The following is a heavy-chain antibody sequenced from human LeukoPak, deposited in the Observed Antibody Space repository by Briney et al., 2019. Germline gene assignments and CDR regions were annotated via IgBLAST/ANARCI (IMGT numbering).Heavy chain of an antibody. V-gene: IGHV3-30*02. CDR1: GFTFSSYG. J-gene: IGHJ4*02. D-gene: IGHD3-3*01. CDR2: IRYDGSNK. CDR3: AKDHYDFWSGPNGYFDY. Sequence: GGSLRLSCAASGFTFSSYGMHWVRQAPGKGLEWVAFIRYDGSNKYYADSVKGRFTISRDNSKNTLYLQMNSLRAEDTAVYYCAKDHYDFWSGPNGYFDYWGQGTLVTVSS.